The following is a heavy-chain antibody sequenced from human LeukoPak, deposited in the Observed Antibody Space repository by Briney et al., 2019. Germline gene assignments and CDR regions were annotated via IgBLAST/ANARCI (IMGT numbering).Heavy chain of an antibody. J-gene: IGHJ4*02. CDR3: ARGGTYGDYDY. CDR2: IDYSGST. V-gene: IGHV4-39*01. D-gene: IGHD4-17*01. Sequence: PSETLSLTCTVSGGSMNNNLYYWGWLRQPPGKGLEWIGNIDYSGSTFYNPSLRSRVTISVDTSRNQFSLNLSSVTATDTAVYYCARGGTYGDYDYWGQGTLVTVSS. CDR1: GGSMNNNLYY.